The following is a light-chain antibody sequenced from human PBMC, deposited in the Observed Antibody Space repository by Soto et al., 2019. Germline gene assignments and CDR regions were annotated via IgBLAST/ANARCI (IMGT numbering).Light chain of an antibody. J-gene: IGLJ1*01. CDR1: RSDVGGYNY. Sequence: QSALTQPASVSGSPGQSITISCTGTRSDVGGYNYVSWHQQHPGEAPKVMIYDVSNRPSGVSNRFSGSKSGNTASLTISGLQAEDEADYYCSSYTSSSTRVFGTGTKLTVL. CDR2: DVS. V-gene: IGLV2-14*01. CDR3: SSYTSSSTRV.